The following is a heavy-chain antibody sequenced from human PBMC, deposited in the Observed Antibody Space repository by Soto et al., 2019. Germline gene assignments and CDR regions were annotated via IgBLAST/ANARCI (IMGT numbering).Heavy chain of an antibody. D-gene: IGHD2-8*01. CDR2: ISGSGGGT. CDR3: ARDLVRTGVSGAFDY. J-gene: IGHJ4*02. V-gene: IGHV3-23*01. Sequence: GGSLRLSCAASGFTFSTYAMSWVRQAPGKGLEWVSAISGSGGGTYYADSVKGRFTISRDNSKNTLSLHMNSLRAEDTAIYYYARDLVRTGVSGAFDYWGQGTLVTVSS. CDR1: GFTFSTYA.